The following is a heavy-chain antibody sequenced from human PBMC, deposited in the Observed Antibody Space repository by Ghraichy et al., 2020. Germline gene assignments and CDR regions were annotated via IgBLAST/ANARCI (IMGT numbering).Heavy chain of an antibody. J-gene: IGHJ5*02. V-gene: IGHV3-15*01. CDR2: IKSTTDGGTT. D-gene: IGHD3-9*01. Sequence: GGSLRLSCAASGFTFSNAWMSWVRQAPGKGLEWVGRIKSTTDGGTTDYAAPGKGRFTISRDDSKTTLYLQMNSLKTEDTAVYYCTTYYVLRYFDWSDNWFDPWGQGTLVTVSS. CDR3: TTYYVLRYFDWSDNWFDP. CDR1: GFTFSNAW.